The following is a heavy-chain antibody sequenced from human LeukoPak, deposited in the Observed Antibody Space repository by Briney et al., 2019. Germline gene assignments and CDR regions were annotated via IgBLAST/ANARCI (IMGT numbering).Heavy chain of an antibody. CDR1: GFTFSSYW. Sequence: PGGSLRLSCAASGFTFSSYWMSWVRQAPGKGLEWVANIKQDGSEKYYVDSVKGRFTISRDDAKNSPYLQMNSLRAEDTAVYYCAREGQDIVVVPAELMDYYGMDVWGQGTTVTVSS. V-gene: IGHV3-7*03. J-gene: IGHJ6*02. CDR3: AREGQDIVVVPAELMDYYGMDV. CDR2: IKQDGSEK. D-gene: IGHD2-2*01.